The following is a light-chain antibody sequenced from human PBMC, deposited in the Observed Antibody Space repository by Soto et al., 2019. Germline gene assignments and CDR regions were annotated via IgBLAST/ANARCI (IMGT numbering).Light chain of an antibody. V-gene: IGLV1-47*02. CDR1: SSNSGAGYD. Sequence: QSVLTHPPSVSVAPGQRVTISCTGSSSNSGAGYDVHWYQQLPGTVPKLLIYSNNQRPSGVPDRFSGSKSGTSASLAISGLRSEDEADYYCAAWDASLSGYVFGTWTKVTVL. J-gene: IGLJ1*01. CDR2: SNN. CDR3: AAWDASLSGYV.